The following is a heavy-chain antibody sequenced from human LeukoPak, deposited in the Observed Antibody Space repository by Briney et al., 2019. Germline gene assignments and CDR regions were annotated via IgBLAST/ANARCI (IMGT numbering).Heavy chain of an antibody. CDR3: AKDFFDFWSGYTNYYFDY. D-gene: IGHD3-3*01. Sequence: GGSLRLSCAAYGFTFSRYWMHWVRQAPGKGLVWVSRINTDGSSTDYADSVKGRFTMSRDNAKNTLYLQMNSLRAEDTAVYYCAKDFFDFWSGYTNYYFDYWGQGTLVTVSS. V-gene: IGHV3-74*01. CDR1: GFTFSRYW. J-gene: IGHJ4*02. CDR2: INTDGSST.